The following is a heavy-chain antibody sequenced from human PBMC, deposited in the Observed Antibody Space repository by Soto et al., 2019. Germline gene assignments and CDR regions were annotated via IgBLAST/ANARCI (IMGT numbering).Heavy chain of an antibody. CDR3: ARHDHGASGGLWFWELFGRGWFDP. CDR1: GGSLSGYY. J-gene: IGHJ5*02. CDR2: IYYSGST. Sequence: LSLTCAVYGGSLSGYYRSWIRQPPGKALEWIGSIYYSGSTYYNPSLKSRVTISVDTSKNQFSLKLSSVTAADTAVYYCARHDHGASGGLWFWELFGRGWFDPWGQGTLVTVSS. D-gene: IGHD3-10*01. V-gene: IGHV4-39*01.